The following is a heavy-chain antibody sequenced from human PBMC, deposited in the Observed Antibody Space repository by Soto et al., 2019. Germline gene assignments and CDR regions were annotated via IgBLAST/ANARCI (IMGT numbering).Heavy chain of an antibody. CDR3: ASAGTPIDY. D-gene: IGHD3-10*01. Sequence: QVQLVQSGAEVTKPGASVKVSCKASGYTFTNFGISWVRQAPGQGLEWMGWISAYNGNTNYAQNFQGRVTMTTDTSTSTAYMERRSLRSDDTAVYDCASAGTPIDYWGQGTLVTVSS. CDR1: GYTFTNFG. CDR2: ISAYNGNT. V-gene: IGHV1-18*01. J-gene: IGHJ4*02.